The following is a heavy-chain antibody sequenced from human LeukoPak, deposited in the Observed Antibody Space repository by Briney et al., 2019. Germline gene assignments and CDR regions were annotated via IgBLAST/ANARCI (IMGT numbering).Heavy chain of an antibody. V-gene: IGHV4-38-2*02. CDR1: GYSISSGYY. J-gene: IGHJ4*02. D-gene: IGHD6-19*01. CDR3: ARDSALAQAVMFDY. Sequence: SETLSLTCTVSGYSISSGYYWGWIRQPPGKGLESNGSIDHSGSTYYNPSLKSRITISVDTSKNQFSLKLSSVTAADTAVYYCARDSALAQAVMFDYWGQGTLVTVSS. CDR2: IDHSGST.